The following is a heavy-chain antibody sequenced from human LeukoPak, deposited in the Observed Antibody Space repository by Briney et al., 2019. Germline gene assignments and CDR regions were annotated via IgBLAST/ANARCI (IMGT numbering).Heavy chain of an antibody. CDR3: ATDLGSSGYCKNFDY. D-gene: IGHD3-22*01. CDR1: GYTLTELS. Sequence: ASVKVSCKVSGYTLTELSMHWVRQAPGKGLEWMGGFDPEDGETIYAQKFQGRVTMTEDTSTDTAYMELSSLRSEDTAVYYCATDLGSSGYCKNFDYWGQGTLVTVSS. V-gene: IGHV1-24*01. J-gene: IGHJ4*02. CDR2: FDPEDGET.